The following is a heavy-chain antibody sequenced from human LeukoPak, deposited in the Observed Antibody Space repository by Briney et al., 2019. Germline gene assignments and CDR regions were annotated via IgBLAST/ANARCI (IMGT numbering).Heavy chain of an antibody. CDR2: ISGSGGST. CDR1: GFAFGNYV. CDR3: AQREMATITY. V-gene: IGHV3-23*01. D-gene: IGHD5-24*01. J-gene: IGHJ4*02. Sequence: GGSLRLSCAASGFAFGNYVMNWVRQAPGKGLEWVSAISGSGGSTYYADSVKGRFTISRDSSKNTLYLQMDSLRAEDTAVYYCAQREMATITYWGQGTLVTVSS.